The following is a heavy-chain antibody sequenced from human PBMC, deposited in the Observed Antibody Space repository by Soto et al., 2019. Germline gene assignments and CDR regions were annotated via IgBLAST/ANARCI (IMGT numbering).Heavy chain of an antibody. CDR3: ARDLFYYDSSGYSNWFDP. CDR2: ISAYNGNT. D-gene: IGHD3-22*01. V-gene: IGHV1-18*01. Sequence: ASVKVSCKASGYTFTSYGISWVRQAPGQGLEWMGWISAYNGNTNYAQKLQGRVTMTTDTSTSTAYMELRSLRSDDTAVYYCARDLFYYDSSGYSNWFDPWGQGTLVTVSS. J-gene: IGHJ5*02. CDR1: GYTFTSYG.